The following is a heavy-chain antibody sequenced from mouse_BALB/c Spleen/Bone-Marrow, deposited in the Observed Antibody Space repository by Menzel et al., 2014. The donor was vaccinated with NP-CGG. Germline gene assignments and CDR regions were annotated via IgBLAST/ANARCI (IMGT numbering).Heavy chain of an antibody. CDR3: ARGGDYGFMDY. J-gene: IGHJ4*01. CDR2: INPGSGGT. V-gene: IGHV1-54*01. D-gene: IGHD1-2*01. Sequence: QVQLKESGAELVRPGTSVKVSCKASGYAFTNYLIEWVKRRPGQGLEWIGVINPGSGGTNYNEKFKGKATLTAVKSSSTAYMQLSSLTSDDSAVYFCARGGDYGFMDYWGQGTSVTVSS. CDR1: GYAFTNYL.